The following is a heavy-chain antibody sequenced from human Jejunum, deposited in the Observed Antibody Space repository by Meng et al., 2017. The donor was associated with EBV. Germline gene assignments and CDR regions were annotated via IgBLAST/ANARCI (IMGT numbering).Heavy chain of an antibody. J-gene: IGHJ5*02. V-gene: IGHV4-34*01. CDR3: ARLGGYASGTYYPIDP. CDR2: INHGGGA. CDR1: GGSFSDYY. D-gene: IGHD3-10*01. Sequence: QVQTQQWGAGLLKPSEPLSRTCAVYGGSFSDYYWTWIRQPPGKGLEWIGEINHGGGAIYNPSLKSRVTISVDTSKNQFSLKLSSVTAADTAVYYCARLGGYASGTYYPIDPWGQGTLVTVSS.